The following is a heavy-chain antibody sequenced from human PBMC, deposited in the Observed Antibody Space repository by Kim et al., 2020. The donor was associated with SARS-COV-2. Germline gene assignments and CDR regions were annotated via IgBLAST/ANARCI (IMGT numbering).Heavy chain of an antibody. Sequence: GGSLRLSCAASGFTFSSYAMSWVRQAPGKGLEWVSAITGRGGSTYYADSVKGRFTISRDNSKNTLYLQMNSLRVEDTAVYYCAKGKDYYEKTWFDPWGQGTLVTVSS. J-gene: IGHJ5*02. D-gene: IGHD3-22*01. CDR2: ITGRGGST. CDR1: GFTFSSYA. CDR3: AKGKDYYEKTWFDP. V-gene: IGHV3-23*01.